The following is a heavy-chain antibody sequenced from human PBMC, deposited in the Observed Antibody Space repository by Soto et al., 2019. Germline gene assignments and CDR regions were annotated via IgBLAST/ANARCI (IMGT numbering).Heavy chain of an antibody. J-gene: IGHJ4*02. CDR3: ARVGYYDSSGYYSFDY. D-gene: IGHD3-22*01. V-gene: IGHV4-59*01. Sequence: LSLTCTVSGGSISSYYWSWIRQPPGKGLEWIGYIYYSGSTNYNPSLKSRVTISVDTSKNQFSLKLSSVTAADTAVYYCARVGYYDSSGYYSFDYWGQGTLVTVSS. CDR1: GGSISSYY. CDR2: IYYSGST.